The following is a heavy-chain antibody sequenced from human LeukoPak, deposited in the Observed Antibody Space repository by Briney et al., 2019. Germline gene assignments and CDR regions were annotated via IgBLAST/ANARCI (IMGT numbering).Heavy chain of an antibody. D-gene: IGHD6-13*01. V-gene: IGHV1-18*01. Sequence: ASAKVSCKASGYSFTSYGITWVRQAPGQGLEWMGWINANNGNTNSAQNLQGRVTMTTDTSTSTVYMELRSLKSDDTAVYYCARGPIAAAGDSWGQGTLVTVSS. J-gene: IGHJ4*02. CDR3: ARGPIAAAGDS. CDR1: GYSFTSYG. CDR2: INANNGNT.